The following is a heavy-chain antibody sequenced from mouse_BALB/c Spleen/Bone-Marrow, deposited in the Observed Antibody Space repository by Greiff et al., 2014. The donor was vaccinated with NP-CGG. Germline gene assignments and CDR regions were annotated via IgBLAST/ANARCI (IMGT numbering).Heavy chain of an antibody. CDR3: ARHGSSYAMDY. Sequence: EVMLVESGGGLVKLGGSLKLSCAASRFTFSSYYMSWVRQTPEKRLELVAAINSNGGSTYYPDTVKGRFTISRDNAKKTLYLQMSSLKSEDTALYYCARHGSSYAMDYWGQGTSVTVSS. V-gene: IGHV5-6-2*01. CDR2: INSNGGST. D-gene: IGHD1-1*01. J-gene: IGHJ4*01. CDR1: RFTFSSYY.